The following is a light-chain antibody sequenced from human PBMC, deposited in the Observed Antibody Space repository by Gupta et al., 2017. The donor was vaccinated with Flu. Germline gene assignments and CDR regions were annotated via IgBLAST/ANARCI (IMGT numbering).Light chain of an antibody. CDR3: QQSSDLPWT. J-gene: IGKJ1*01. V-gene: IGKV6-21*01. Sequence: EFVLTQSPDFLSVTPKEKVTITCRASQNIGGALHWYQQKPDQSPKLLIKYASQSFSGVPSRFSGSGSGTDFTLTINSLEAEDAATYYCQQSSDLPWTFGQGTKVEIK. CDR2: YAS. CDR1: QNIGGA.